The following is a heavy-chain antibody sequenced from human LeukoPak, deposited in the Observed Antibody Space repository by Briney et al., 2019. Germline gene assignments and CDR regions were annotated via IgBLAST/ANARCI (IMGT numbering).Heavy chain of an antibody. V-gene: IGHV4-39*07. CDR3: ARYPRTGRGDYSDAFDI. Sequence: PSETLSLTCTVSGGSISSSSYYWGWIRQPPGKGLEWIGSIYYSGSTYYNPSLKSRAALSVDTSRNQCSLKLRSVTAADTAVYYCARYPRTGRGDYSDAFDIWGQGTMVTVSS. D-gene: IGHD3-22*01. CDR1: GGSISSSSYY. J-gene: IGHJ3*02. CDR2: IYYSGST.